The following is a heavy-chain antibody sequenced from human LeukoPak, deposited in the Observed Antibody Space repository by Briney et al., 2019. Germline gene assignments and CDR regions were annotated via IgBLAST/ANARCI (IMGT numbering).Heavy chain of an antibody. CDR3: AKDTSRSGYYYGMDA. CDR2: INWSSGGI. Sequence: GGSLRLSCAASGFTFDDYIMHWVRQAPGKGLEWVSGINWSSGGIGYADSVKGRFTISRDNAKNSLYLQMDTLRVEDAALYYCAKDTSRSGYYYGMDAWGQGTTVIVS. V-gene: IGHV3-9*01. J-gene: IGHJ6*02. CDR1: GFTFDDYI. D-gene: IGHD3-10*01.